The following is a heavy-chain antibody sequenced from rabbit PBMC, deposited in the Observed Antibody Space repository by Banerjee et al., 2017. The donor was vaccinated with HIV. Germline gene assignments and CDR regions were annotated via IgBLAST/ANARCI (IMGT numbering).Heavy chain of an antibody. CDR3: ARAPYGNNGYYYNL. CDR2: IYNGDGST. D-gene: IGHD1-1*01. J-gene: IGHJ4*01. CDR1: GFSLSNNYV. Sequence: QEQLEESGGDLVKPEGSLTLTCTASGFSLSNNYVMCWVRQAPGKGLEWIACIYNGDGSTYYATWAKGRFTISKTSSTAVTLQMTSLTAADTATYFCARAPYGNNGYYYNLWGQGTLVTVS. V-gene: IGHV1S45*01.